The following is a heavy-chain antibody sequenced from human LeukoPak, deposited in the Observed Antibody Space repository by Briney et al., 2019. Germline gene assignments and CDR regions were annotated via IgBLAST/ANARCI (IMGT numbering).Heavy chain of an antibody. D-gene: IGHD5-12*01. CDR1: GYTLTELS. CDR3: ATDGYGSGVNAFDI. CDR2: FDPEDGET. V-gene: IGHV1-24*01. Sequence: GASVKVSCKVSGYTLTELSMHWVRQAPGKGLEWMGGFDPEDGETIYAQKFQGRVTMTEDTSTDTAYMELSSLRSEDTAVYYCATDGYGSGVNAFDIWGQGTMVTVSS. J-gene: IGHJ3*02.